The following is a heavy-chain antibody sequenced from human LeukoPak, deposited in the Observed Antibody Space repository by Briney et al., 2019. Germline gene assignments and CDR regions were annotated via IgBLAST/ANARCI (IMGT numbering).Heavy chain of an antibody. CDR2: IYNSDNT. D-gene: IGHD6-19*01. CDR1: GGSVSSYY. V-gene: IGHV4-4*09. J-gene: IGHJ2*01. Sequence: SETLSLTCTVSGGSVSSYYWSWIRQPPGKGLEWIGYIYNSDNTKYNSSLMSRVTMSVDASKNQVFLKLSSVTAADTAVYYCARFHSGPSGWYVLWYFDLWGRGTLVTVSS. CDR3: ARFHSGPSGWYVLWYFDL.